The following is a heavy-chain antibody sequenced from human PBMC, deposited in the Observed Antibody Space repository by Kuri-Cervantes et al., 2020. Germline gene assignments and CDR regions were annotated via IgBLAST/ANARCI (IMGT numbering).Heavy chain of an antibody. Sequence: GESLKISCGASGFAFRDYYMSWIRQAPGKGLEWVSYISSSGTTTYYADSVKGRFTISRDNAKNSLYLQMNSLRDEDTAVYYCAREVGGGWYFGYYYGMDVWGQGTTVTVSS. D-gene: IGHD6-19*01. CDR2: ISSSGTTT. CDR1: GFAFRDYY. V-gene: IGHV3-11*04. CDR3: AREVGGGWYFGYYYGMDV. J-gene: IGHJ6*02.